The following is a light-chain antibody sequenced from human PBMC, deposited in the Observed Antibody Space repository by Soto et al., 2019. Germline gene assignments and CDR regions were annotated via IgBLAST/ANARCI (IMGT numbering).Light chain of an antibody. CDR2: AAS. CDR1: QSISSY. V-gene: IGKV1-39*01. J-gene: IGKJ1*01. Sequence: DIQMTQSPSSLSASVGDRVTIACRASQSISSYLNWYQHKPGKAPKLLIYAASSLQSGVPSRFRGSGSGTDFILSISSLQPEDVATYYCQQSYSTLLTFGQGTKMEIK. CDR3: QQSYSTLLT.